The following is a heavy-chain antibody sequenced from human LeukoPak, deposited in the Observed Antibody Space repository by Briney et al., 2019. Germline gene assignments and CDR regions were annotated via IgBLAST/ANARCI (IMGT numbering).Heavy chain of an antibody. J-gene: IGHJ6*03. CDR2: INRSGSA. Sequence: SETLSLICAVYGGSLSGYYWSWIRQPPGRGLEWIGEINRSGSANYNPSLKSRVTVSVDTSKNQFSLRLSSVTAADTAVYYCARVRQQLVLSHYHYMDVWGKGTTVTVSS. D-gene: IGHD6-13*01. V-gene: IGHV4-34*01. CDR3: ARVRQQLVLSHYHYMDV. CDR1: GGSLSGYY.